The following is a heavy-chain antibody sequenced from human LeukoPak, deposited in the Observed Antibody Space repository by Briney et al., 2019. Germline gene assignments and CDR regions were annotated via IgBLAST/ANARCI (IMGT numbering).Heavy chain of an antibody. V-gene: IGHV4-59*01. D-gene: IGHD3-22*01. J-gene: IGHJ4*02. Sequence: PSETLSLTCTVSGGSTSSYYWSWIRQPPGKGLEWIGYIYYSGNTNYNPSLKSRVTISVDTSKNQFSLKLSSVTAADTAVYYCARAAFTSGYYSVYWGQGTLVTVSS. CDR1: GGSTSSYY. CDR3: ARAAFTSGYYSVY. CDR2: IYYSGNT.